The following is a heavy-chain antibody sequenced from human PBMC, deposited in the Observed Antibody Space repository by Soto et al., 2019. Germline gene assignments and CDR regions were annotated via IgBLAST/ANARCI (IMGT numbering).Heavy chain of an antibody. D-gene: IGHD6-19*01. CDR1: GGSVSSGSYS. CDR2: IYYSGSP. J-gene: IGHJ6*02. CDR3: ARESLSLLGSGWSTSGGRRPRGYYYGMDV. Sequence: PSETLSLTCPVSGGSVSSGSYSWSWIRQPPGKGLEWIGYIYYSGSPNYNPSLKSRVTISVDTSKNQFSLKLSSVTAADTAVYYCARESLSLLGSGWSTSGGRRPRGYYYGMDVWVQGTTVT. V-gene: IGHV4-61*01.